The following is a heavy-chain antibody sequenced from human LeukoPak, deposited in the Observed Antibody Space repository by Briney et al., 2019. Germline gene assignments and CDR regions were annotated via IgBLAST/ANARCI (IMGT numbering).Heavy chain of an antibody. CDR1: GGTFSSYA. J-gene: IGHJ4*02. D-gene: IGHD1-26*01. CDR2: IIPILGIA. V-gene: IGHV1-69*04. CDR3: ARVGPYSGSLDY. Sequence: ASVKVSCKASGGTFSSYAISWVRQAPGQGLEWMGRIIPILGIANYAQKFQGRVTITADKSTTTAYMELSSLRSEDTAVYYCARVGPYSGSLDYWGQGTLVTVSS.